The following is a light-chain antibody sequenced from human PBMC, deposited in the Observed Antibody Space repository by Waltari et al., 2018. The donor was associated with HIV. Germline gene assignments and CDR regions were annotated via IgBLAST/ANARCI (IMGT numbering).Light chain of an antibody. CDR1: QDIRWS. CDR2: GAS. J-gene: IGKJ1*01. V-gene: IGKV1-39*01. CDR3: RQSYSRFMWT. Sequence: DIQMTQSPLSLSASVGDRVTITFRASQDIRWSLNWYQLSRGKAPKLLIYGASSLPNGVPSSFSGSGSGTDFTLTIDSLQPEDFSTYFGRQSYSRFMWTFGQGTKVEIK.